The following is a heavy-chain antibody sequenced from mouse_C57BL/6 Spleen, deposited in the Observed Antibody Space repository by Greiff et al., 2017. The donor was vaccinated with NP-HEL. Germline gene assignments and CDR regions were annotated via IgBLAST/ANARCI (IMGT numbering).Heavy chain of an antibody. J-gene: IGHJ3*01. CDR2: FYPGSGSI. CDR3: ARHEDVYYVNYEAWCAY. V-gene: IGHV1-62-2*01. Sequence: QVQLQQSGAELVKPGASVKLSCKASGYTFTEYTIHWVKQRSGQGLEWIGWFYPGSGSIKYNEKFKDKATLTADKSSSTVYMELSRLTSEDSAVYFCARHEDVYYVNYEAWCAYWGQGTLGTVSA. CDR1: GYTFTEYT. D-gene: IGHD2-1*01.